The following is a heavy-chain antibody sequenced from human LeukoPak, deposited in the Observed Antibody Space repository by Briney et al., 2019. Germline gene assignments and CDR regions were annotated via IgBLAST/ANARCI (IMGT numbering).Heavy chain of an antibody. CDR3: ARTIADTNSSGYRY. CDR2: IIPILGIA. Sequence: ASVKVSCKASGGTFSSYAISWVRQAPGQGLEWMGRIIPILGIANYAQKFQGRVTITADKSTSTAYMELSSLRSEDTAVYYCARTIADTNSSGYRYWGQGTLVTVSS. J-gene: IGHJ4*02. D-gene: IGHD3-22*01. V-gene: IGHV1-69*04. CDR1: GGTFSSYA.